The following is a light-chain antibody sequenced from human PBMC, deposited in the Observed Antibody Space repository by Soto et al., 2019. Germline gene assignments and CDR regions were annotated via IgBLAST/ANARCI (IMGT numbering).Light chain of an antibody. V-gene: IGKV3-15*01. CDR3: QQYNNWPRAT. J-gene: IGKJ4*01. Sequence: VMTQSPAILSLSPGERATLSCRASQSISSNLAWYQQKPGQAPRPLMFRASTRATGFPARFSGSGSGTEFNLTISSLQSEDFAVYYCQQYNNWPRATFGGGTKVEIK. CDR2: RAS. CDR1: QSISSN.